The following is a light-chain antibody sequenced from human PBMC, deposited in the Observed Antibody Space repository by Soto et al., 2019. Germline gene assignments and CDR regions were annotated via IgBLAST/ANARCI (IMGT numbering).Light chain of an antibody. Sequence: DTQLTQSPSFLSASVGDRVTITCRASQGIRSYLAWYQQKPWKAPKLLIYAASTLQSGVPSRFRRSRSATEFILTISSLQPEDFTTHYCQQLNSYPITLVHGTRLEIK. CDR3: QQLNSYPIT. CDR1: QGIRSY. J-gene: IGKJ5*01. V-gene: IGKV1-9*01. CDR2: AAS.